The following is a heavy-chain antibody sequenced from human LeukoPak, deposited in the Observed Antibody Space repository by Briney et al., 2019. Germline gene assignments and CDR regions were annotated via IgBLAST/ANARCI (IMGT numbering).Heavy chain of an antibody. CDR1: GFTFSSYG. J-gene: IGHJ4*02. D-gene: IGHD3-22*01. Sequence: GGSLRLSCAASGFTFSSYGMSWVRQAPGKGLEWVSAISGSGGSTYYADSVKGRFTISRDNSKNTLYLQMNSLRAEDTAVYYCAKSLYYDSSGSYDYWGQGTLVTVSS. CDR3: AKSLYYDSSGSYDY. CDR2: ISGSGGST. V-gene: IGHV3-23*01.